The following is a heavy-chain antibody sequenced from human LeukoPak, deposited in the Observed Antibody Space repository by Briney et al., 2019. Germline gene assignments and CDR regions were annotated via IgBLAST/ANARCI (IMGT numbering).Heavy chain of an antibody. Sequence: SVKVSCKASGGTFSSYAISWVRQAPGQGLEWMGGIIPIFGTANYAQKFQGRVTITADESTSTAYMELSSLRSEDTAVYYCASTDLPAAIGSYWGQGTLVTVSS. J-gene: IGHJ4*02. V-gene: IGHV1-69*13. CDR1: GGTFSSYA. CDR2: IIPIFGTA. CDR3: ASTDLPAAIGSY. D-gene: IGHD2-2*01.